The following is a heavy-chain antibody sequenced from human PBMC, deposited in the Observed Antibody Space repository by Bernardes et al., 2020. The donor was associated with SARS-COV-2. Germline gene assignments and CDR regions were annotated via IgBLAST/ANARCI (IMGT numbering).Heavy chain of an antibody. J-gene: IGHJ6*02. CDR2: ISYDGSNK. CDR3: AKEGGIYYDILTGYYPHYYYYGMDV. Sequence: GGSLRLSCAASGFTFSSYGMHWVRQAPGKGLEWVAVISYDGSNKYYADSVKGRFTISRDNSKNTLYLQMNSLRAEATAVYYCAKEGGIYYDILTGYYPHYYYYGMDVWGQGTTVTVSS. CDR1: GFTFSSYG. V-gene: IGHV3-30*18. D-gene: IGHD3-9*01.